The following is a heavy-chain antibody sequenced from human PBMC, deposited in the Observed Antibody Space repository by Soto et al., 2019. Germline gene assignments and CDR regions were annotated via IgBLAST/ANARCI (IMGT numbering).Heavy chain of an antibody. J-gene: IGHJ4*02. CDR1: GFIFIDYW. Sequence: SLRLSCAASGFIFIDYWMSWVRQAPGKGPEWVANIKFDGSEKQYVDSVRGRFTISRDNSRNSLFLQMNSLRAGDTAVYYCVKDGGYCSSSTCYSPRNHYFDSWGQGTLVTVSS. CDR2: IKFDGSEK. CDR3: VKDGGYCSSSTCYSPRNHYFDS. D-gene: IGHD2-2*01. V-gene: IGHV3-7*03.